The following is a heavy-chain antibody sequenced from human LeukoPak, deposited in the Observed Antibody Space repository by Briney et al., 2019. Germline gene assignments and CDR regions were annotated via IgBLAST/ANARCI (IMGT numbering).Heavy chain of an antibody. V-gene: IGHV3-74*01. D-gene: IGHD2-15*01. CDR3: AVSYYCRGAACYSGCDY. J-gene: IGHJ4*02. CDR1: LFTLSRYR. CDR2: INGDRYSI. Sequence: VGSLRLSSAPSLFTLSRYRMHWVRHAPGEGPLWVSRINGDRYSITYADSVKDRFPISRDNAMKTLYLQMDSLSADDPAVYYCAVSYYCRGAACYSGCDYWGQGTLVTVSS.